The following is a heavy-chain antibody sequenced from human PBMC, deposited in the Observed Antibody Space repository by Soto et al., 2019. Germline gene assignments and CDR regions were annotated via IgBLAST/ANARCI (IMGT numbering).Heavy chain of an antibody. D-gene: IGHD6-19*01. J-gene: IGHJ4*02. CDR3: AREVSSGWYYFDY. CDR2: ISYDGSNK. CDR1: GFAFSSYA. Sequence: GGSLRLSCAASGFAFSSYAMHWVRQAPGKGLEWVAVISYDGSNKYYADSVKGRFTISRDNSKNTLYLQMNSLRAEDTAVYYCAREVSSGWYYFDYWGQGT. V-gene: IGHV3-30-3*01.